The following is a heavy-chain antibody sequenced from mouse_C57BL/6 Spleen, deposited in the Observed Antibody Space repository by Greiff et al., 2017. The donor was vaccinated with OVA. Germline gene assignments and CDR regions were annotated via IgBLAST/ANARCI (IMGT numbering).Heavy chain of an antibody. V-gene: IGHV5-6*02. CDR1: GFTFSSYG. CDR2: ISSGGSYT. Sequence: DVMLVESGGDLVKPGGSLKLSCAASGFTFSSYGMSWVRQTPDKRLEWVATISSGGSYTYYPDSVKGRFTISRDNAKNTLYLQMSSLKSEDTAMYYCARPPSAMDYWGQGTSVTVSS. J-gene: IGHJ4*01. CDR3: ARPPSAMDY.